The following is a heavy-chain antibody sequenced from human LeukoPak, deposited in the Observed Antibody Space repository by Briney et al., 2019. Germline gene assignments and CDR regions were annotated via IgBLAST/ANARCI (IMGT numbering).Heavy chain of an antibody. Sequence: PGGSLRLSCAASGFTFSSYSMNWVRQAPGKGLEWVSSISSSSSYIYYADSVKGRFTISRDNAKNSLYLQMNGLRAEDTAIYYCTRGRSGANPNGLDIWGQGTMVTVSS. CDR3: TRGRSGANPNGLDI. V-gene: IGHV3-21*01. D-gene: IGHD2-8*01. CDR2: ISSSSSYI. CDR1: GFTFSSYS. J-gene: IGHJ3*02.